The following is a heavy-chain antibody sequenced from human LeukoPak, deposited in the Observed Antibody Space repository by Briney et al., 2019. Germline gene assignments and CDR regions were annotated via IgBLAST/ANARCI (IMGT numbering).Heavy chain of an antibody. CDR3: VRLDYSNFFDY. CDR2: IYYSGSS. V-gene: IGHV4-39*07. Sequence: RQPPGKGLEWIASIYYSGSSYYNPSLKSRVTMSVDTSKNQFSLKLSSVTAADTAVYYCVRLDYSNFFDYWGQGNLATVSS. D-gene: IGHD4-11*01. J-gene: IGHJ4*02.